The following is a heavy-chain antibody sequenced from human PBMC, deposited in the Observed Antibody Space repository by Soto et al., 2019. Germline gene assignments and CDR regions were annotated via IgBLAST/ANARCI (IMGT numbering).Heavy chain of an antibody. V-gene: IGHV4-39*01. CDR2: MYHTGST. CDR3: ARVRGGDTHVFDF. J-gene: IGHJ4*02. D-gene: IGHD3-10*01. CDR1: GDSITRSGFY. Sequence: QLHLHESGPGLVKPSETLSLSCSVSGDSITRSGFYWAWIRRPPGKELEWIGSMYHTGSTYYKPSLDSRLTMSVDTSKSQFSLRLTSMTAADAGVYFCARVRGGDTHVFDFWGQGARVTVSS.